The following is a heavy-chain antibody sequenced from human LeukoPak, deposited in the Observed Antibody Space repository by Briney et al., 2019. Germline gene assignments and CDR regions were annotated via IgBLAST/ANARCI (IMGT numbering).Heavy chain of an antibody. J-gene: IGHJ6*03. Sequence: GESLKISCKGSGYRFTKSWIGWVRQMPGKGLEWLGIIYPDDSRTRYSPSFQGQVTISADKSISTAYLQWSSLKASDTAMYYCARHSSINYYMDVWGKGTTVTVSS. CDR1: GYRFTKSW. CDR2: IYPDDSRT. CDR3: ARHSSINYYMDV. V-gene: IGHV5-51*01.